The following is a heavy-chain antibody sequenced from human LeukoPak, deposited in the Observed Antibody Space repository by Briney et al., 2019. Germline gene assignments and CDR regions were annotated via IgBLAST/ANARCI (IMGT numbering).Heavy chain of an antibody. D-gene: IGHD5-12*01. CDR3: ARDHRYAFDT. J-gene: IGHJ4*02. CDR1: GFTFSSYA. CDR2: VGISSGTT. V-gene: IGHV3-48*04. Sequence: GGSLRLSCAASGFTFSSYAMSWVRQAPGKGLEWISYVGISSGTTKYADSVKGRFTISGDSAKNSVFAQMNNLRVEDTAVYYCARDHRYAFDTGGQGTLVTVSS.